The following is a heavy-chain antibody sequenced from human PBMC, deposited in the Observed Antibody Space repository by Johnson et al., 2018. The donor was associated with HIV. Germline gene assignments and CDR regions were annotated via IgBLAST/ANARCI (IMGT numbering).Heavy chain of an antibody. Sequence: QVQLVESGGGVVQPGRSLRLSCAASGFTFSSYAMHWVRKAPGKGLEWVAVISYDGSNKYYADSVKGRFTISRDNSKNTLYLQMNSLRAEDTAVYYCAREIQYFTAFDIWGQGTMVTVSS. V-gene: IGHV3-30-3*01. J-gene: IGHJ3*02. CDR2: ISYDGSNK. CDR1: GFTFSSYA. CDR3: AREIQYFTAFDI. D-gene: IGHD3-9*01.